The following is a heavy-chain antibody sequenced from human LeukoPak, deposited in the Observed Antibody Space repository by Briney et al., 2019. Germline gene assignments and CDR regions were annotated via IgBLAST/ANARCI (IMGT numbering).Heavy chain of an antibody. J-gene: IGHJ4*02. CDR1: GFTFSDYY. Sequence: GGSLRLSCAASGFTFSDYYMSRIRQAPGKGLEWVSYISSSGSTIYYADSVKGRFTISRDNAKNSLYLQMNSLRAEDTAVYYCARRQPRNSYYFDYWGQGTLVTVSS. V-gene: IGHV3-11*04. CDR3: ARRQPRNSYYFDY. CDR2: ISSSGSTI. D-gene: IGHD1-14*01.